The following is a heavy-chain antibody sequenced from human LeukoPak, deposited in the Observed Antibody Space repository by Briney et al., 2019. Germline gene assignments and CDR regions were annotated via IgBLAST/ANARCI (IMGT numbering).Heavy chain of an antibody. D-gene: IGHD3-9*01. Sequence: PGGSLRLSCAASGFTFSSYAMHWVRQAPGKGLEWVAVISYDGSNKYYADSVKGRFTISRDNAKNSLYLQMNSLRAEDTAVYYCAKGRTTIVTGYPSYLFDYWGQGTLVTVSS. V-gene: IGHV3-30-3*01. J-gene: IGHJ4*02. CDR2: ISYDGSNK. CDR1: GFTFSSYA. CDR3: AKGRTTIVTGYPSYLFDY.